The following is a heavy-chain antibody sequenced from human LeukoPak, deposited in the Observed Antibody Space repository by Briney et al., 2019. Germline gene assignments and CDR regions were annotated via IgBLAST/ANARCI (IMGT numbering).Heavy chain of an antibody. J-gene: IGHJ4*02. CDR1: GFPFSDYA. D-gene: IGHD7-27*01. CDR3: VRDGAHWDLDY. Sequence: GGSLRLSCAASGFPFSDYAMNWVRQAPGKGLEWVAFIQSDGGNEYYADSVKGRFTISRDNSKNTVHLQMNSLRAEDTAMYYCVRDGAHWDLDYWGQGTLVTVSS. CDR2: IQSDGGNE. V-gene: IGHV3-30*04.